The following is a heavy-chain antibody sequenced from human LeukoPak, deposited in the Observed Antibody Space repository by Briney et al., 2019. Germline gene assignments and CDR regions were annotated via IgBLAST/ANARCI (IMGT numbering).Heavy chain of an antibody. CDR1: GFTFSSYE. V-gene: IGHV3-23*01. Sequence: PGGSLRLSCAASGFTFSSYEMNWVRQAPGKGLEWVSAISGGGSSTYYADSVKGRFTISRDNSKNTLYLQMNSLRAEDTAVYYCAKVGDYSGSYLTFDYWGQGTLVTVSS. J-gene: IGHJ4*02. D-gene: IGHD1-26*01. CDR2: ISGGGSST. CDR3: AKVGDYSGSYLTFDY.